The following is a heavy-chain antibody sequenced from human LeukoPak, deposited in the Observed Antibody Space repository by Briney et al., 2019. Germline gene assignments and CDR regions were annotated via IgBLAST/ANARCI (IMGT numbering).Heavy chain of an antibody. D-gene: IGHD3-22*01. CDR2: INPNSGGT. J-gene: IGHJ4*02. Sequence: ASVKVSCKAYGYTFTGYYMHWVRQAPGQGLEWMGWINPNSGGTNYAQKFQGRVTMTRDTSISTAYMELSRLRSDDTAVYYCARVASYDSSGYGQDYWGQGTLVTVSS. CDR1: GYTFTGYY. CDR3: ARVASYDSSGYGQDY. V-gene: IGHV1-2*02.